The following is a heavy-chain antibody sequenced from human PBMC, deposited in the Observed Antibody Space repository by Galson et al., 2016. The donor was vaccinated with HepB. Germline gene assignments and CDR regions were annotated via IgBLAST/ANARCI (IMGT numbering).Heavy chain of an antibody. CDR1: GFNFPTSV. CDR2: ISHDGKGK. J-gene: IGHJ4*02. Sequence: SLRLSCAVSGFNFPTSVFHWVRQAPGKGLEWVAGISHDGKGKYYKDSVKGRCIISRDNSRDTGYLQVDSLRAEDTALYFCAREGFTSGRCGGFGSWGQGTLVTVSS. V-gene: IGHV3-30*04. D-gene: IGHD5-12*01. CDR3: AREGFTSGRCGGFGS.